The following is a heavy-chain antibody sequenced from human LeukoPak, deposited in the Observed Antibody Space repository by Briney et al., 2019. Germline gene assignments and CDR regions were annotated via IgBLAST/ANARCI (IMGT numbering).Heavy chain of an antibody. Sequence: PGRSLRLSCAASGFTFSDYGIHWVRLAPGKGLEWVGVTSSDGSNKFYADSVKGRFTVSRDNSKNTLYLQMNSLRAEDTAVYYCARDNDPDYSSSPGWFGLWGQGTLVTVSS. J-gene: IGHJ5*02. CDR3: ARDNDPDYSSSPGWFGL. V-gene: IGHV3-30*06. D-gene: IGHD3-22*01. CDR1: GFTFSDYG. CDR2: TSSDGSNK.